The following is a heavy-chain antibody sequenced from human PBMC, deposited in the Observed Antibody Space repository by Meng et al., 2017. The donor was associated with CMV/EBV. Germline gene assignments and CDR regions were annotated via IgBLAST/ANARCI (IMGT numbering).Heavy chain of an antibody. CDR2: INYSGTT. CDR3: ARGYCSSTNCPEGY. CDR1: GGSLSGYY. D-gene: IGHD2-2*01. V-gene: IGHV4-34*01. Sequence: SETLSLTCAVYGGSLSGYYWSWIRQPPGKGLEWIGEINYSGTTNHNPSLKSRVTISLDSSKNQFSLSLNSVTAADTAVYYCARGYCSSTNCPEGYWGQGTLVTVSS. J-gene: IGHJ4*02.